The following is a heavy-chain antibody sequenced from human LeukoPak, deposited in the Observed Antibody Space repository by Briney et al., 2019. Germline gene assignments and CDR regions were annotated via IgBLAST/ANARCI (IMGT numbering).Heavy chain of an antibody. CDR3: ARGADIVVVPAGLYYFDY. J-gene: IGHJ4*02. D-gene: IGHD2-2*01. CDR1: GGSFSGYY. Sequence: PSETLSLTCAVYGGSFSGYYWSWIRQPPGKGPEWIGEINHSGSTNYNPSLKSRVTISVDTSKNQFSLKLSSVTAADTAVYYCARGADIVVVPAGLYYFDYWGQGTLVTVSS. CDR2: INHSGST. V-gene: IGHV4-34*01.